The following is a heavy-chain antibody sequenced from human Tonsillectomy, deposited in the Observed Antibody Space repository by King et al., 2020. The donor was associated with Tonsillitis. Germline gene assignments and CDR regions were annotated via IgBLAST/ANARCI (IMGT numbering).Heavy chain of an antibody. V-gene: IGHV3-23*04. CDR1: GATFSSYA. CDR2: ISASGYST. CDR3: TSLGKVELGLEPFDY. J-gene: IGHJ4*02. D-gene: IGHD1-26*01. Sequence: VQLVESGGGLVKPGGSLRLSCAASGATFSSYAMSWVRQAPGKGLEWVSGISASGYSTYYADSVKGRFTISRDNSKSTLYLQMNSLIAEDTAVYYCTSLGKVELGLEPFDYWGQGTPVTVSS.